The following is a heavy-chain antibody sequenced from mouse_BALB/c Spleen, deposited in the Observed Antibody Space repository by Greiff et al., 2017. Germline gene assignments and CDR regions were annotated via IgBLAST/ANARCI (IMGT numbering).Heavy chain of an antibody. CDR2: ISSGGST. CDR1: GFTFSSYA. D-gene: IGHD2-3*01. CDR3: ARGRGDGYYFDY. J-gene: IGHJ2*01. Sequence: LQQSGGGLVKPGGSLKLSCAASGFTFSSYAMSWVRQTPEKRLEWVASISSGGSTYYPDSVKGRFTISRDNARNILYLQMSSLRSEDTAMYYCARGRGDGYYFDYWGQGTTLTVSS. V-gene: IGHV5-6-5*01.